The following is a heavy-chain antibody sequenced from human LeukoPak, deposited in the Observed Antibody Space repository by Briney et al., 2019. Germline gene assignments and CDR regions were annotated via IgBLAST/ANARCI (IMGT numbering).Heavy chain of an antibody. CDR3: ARAGGGAAGHDY. CDR1: GVSISSGSYY. V-gene: IGHV4-61*02. Sequence: SETLSLTCTVSGVSISSGSYYWSWIRQPAGKGLEWIGRIYTSGSTNYNPSLKSRVTISVDTSKNQFSLKLSSVTAADTAVYYCARAGGGAAGHDYWGQGTLVTVSS. J-gene: IGHJ4*02. CDR2: IYTSGST. D-gene: IGHD6-13*01.